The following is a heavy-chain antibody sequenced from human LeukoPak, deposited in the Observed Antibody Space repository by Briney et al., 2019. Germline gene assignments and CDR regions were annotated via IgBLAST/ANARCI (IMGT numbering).Heavy chain of an antibody. J-gene: IGHJ4*02. CDR2: ITSKTDGGAT. D-gene: IGHD4/OR15-4a*01. CDR1: GFTFRSYG. Sequence: GTSLRLSCAASGFTFRSYGMHWVRQAPGKGLEWVGRITSKTDGGATDYAAPVKGRFTISRDDSKNTLYLQMNSLKTEDTALYYCTTYLTTRGQGTLVTVSS. V-gene: IGHV3-15*01. CDR3: TTYLTT.